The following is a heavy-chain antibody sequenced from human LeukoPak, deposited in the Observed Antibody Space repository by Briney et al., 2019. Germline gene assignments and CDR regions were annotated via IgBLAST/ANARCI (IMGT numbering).Heavy chain of an antibody. V-gene: IGHV3-48*01. J-gene: IGHJ4*02. CDR1: GFTFSSYS. D-gene: IGHD3-22*01. CDR2: ISSSSSTI. Sequence: GGSLRLSCAASGFTFSSYSMNWVRQAPGKGLEWVSYISSSSSTIYYADSVKGRFTISRDNAKNSLCLQMNSLRAEDTAVYYCARDYYDSSGYYYFDYWGQGTLVTVSS. CDR3: ARDYYDSSGYYYFDY.